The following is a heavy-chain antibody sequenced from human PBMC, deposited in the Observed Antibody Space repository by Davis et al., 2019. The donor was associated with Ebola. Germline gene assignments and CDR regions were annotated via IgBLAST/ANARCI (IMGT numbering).Heavy chain of an antibody. Sequence: AASVKVSCKASGYTFTRYGISWVRQAPGQGLEWMGWISTYDDKRRYAQKFQGRITMSTDTSTSTAYMELTSLRSDDTAVYYCARDWNCTNGRCSDCFVPWGQGTLVTVSS. CDR1: GYTFTRYG. D-gene: IGHD2-8*01. V-gene: IGHV1-18*04. J-gene: IGHJ5*02. CDR2: ISTYDDKR. CDR3: ARDWNCTNGRCSDCFVP.